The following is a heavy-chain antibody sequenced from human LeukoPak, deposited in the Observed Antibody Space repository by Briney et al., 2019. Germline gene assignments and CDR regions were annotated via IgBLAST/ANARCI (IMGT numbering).Heavy chain of an antibody. J-gene: IGHJ4*02. CDR1: GFTFSSYG. CDR2: ISYDGSNK. V-gene: IGHV3-30*18. D-gene: IGHD2-8*02. CDR3: AKDWPPRASTTGLCFDY. Sequence: PGRSLRLSCAASGFTFSSYGMHWVRQAPGKGPEWVAVISYDGSNKYYADSVKGRFTISRDNSKNTLYLQMNSLRAEDTAVYYCAKDWPPRASTTGLCFDYWGQGTLVTVSS.